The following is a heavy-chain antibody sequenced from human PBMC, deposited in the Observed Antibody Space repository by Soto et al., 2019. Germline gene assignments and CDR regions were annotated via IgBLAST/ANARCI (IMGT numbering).Heavy chain of an antibody. Sequence: QVQLVQSRAEVKKPAASVKVSCKASGYTFSSYDINWVRQATGQGLEWMGWLNPNSGDTGYAQKFQGRVTLTRNTSINTAYIELSSLTSDDTAVYYCATSGGGWYLYWGQGTLVTVSS. J-gene: IGHJ4*02. CDR1: GYTFSSYD. D-gene: IGHD6-19*01. CDR2: LNPNSGDT. V-gene: IGHV1-8*01. CDR3: ATSGGGWYLY.